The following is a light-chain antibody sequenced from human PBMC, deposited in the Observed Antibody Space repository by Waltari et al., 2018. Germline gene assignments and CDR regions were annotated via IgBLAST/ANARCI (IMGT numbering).Light chain of an antibody. Sequence: QSALTQPASVSGSPGQSITISCTGTSSDVGGYNYVSWYQQYPGKAPKLMLYDVSKRPSGVSKRFSGSKSGNTASLTISGLQAEDEADYYCCSYAGSRIHVLFGGGTKLTVL. CDR2: DVS. V-gene: IGLV2-23*02. J-gene: IGLJ2*01. CDR1: SSDVGGYNY. CDR3: CSYAGSRIHVL.